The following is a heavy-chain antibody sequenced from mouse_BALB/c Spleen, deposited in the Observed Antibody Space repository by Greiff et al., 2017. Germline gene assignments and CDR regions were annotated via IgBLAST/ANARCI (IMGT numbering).Heavy chain of an antibody. Sequence: EVKLMESGPGLVKPSQSLSLTCTVTGYSITSDYAWNWIRQFPGNKLEWMGYISYSGSTSYNPSLKSRISITRDTSKNQFFLQLNSVTTEDTATYYCARRMDAYYAMDYWGQGTSVTVSS. D-gene: IGHD2-3*01. J-gene: IGHJ4*01. CDR2: ISYSGST. V-gene: IGHV3-2*02. CDR3: ARRMDAYYAMDY. CDR1: GYSITSDYA.